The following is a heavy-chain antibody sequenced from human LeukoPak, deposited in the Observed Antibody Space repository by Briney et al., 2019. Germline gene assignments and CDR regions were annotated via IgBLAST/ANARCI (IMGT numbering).Heavy chain of an antibody. Sequence: PSETLSLTCTVSGYSISSGYYWGWIRQPPGKGLEWIGSIYHGGSTYYNPSLRSRVTMSVDTSKNQFSLKLSSVTAADTAVYYCARLSSSITMIVVVTFDYWGQGTLVTVSS. CDR2: IYHGGST. CDR3: ARLSSSITMIVVVTFDY. D-gene: IGHD3-22*01. J-gene: IGHJ4*02. V-gene: IGHV4-38-2*02. CDR1: GYSISSGYY.